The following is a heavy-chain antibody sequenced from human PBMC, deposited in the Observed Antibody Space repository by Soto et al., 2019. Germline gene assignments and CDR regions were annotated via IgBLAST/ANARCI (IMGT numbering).Heavy chain of an antibody. V-gene: IGHV1-69*01. Sequence: QVQLVQSGAEVKKPGSSVKVSCKASGGTFSSYAISWVRQAHGQGLEWMGGIIPIFGTANYAQTFQGRVTITADESTSTAYMELSSLRSEDTAVYYCARADVTTVTTTYYYYGMDVWGQGTTVTVSS. CDR2: IIPIFGTA. D-gene: IGHD4-17*01. CDR3: ARADVTTVTTTYYYYGMDV. J-gene: IGHJ6*02. CDR1: GGTFSSYA.